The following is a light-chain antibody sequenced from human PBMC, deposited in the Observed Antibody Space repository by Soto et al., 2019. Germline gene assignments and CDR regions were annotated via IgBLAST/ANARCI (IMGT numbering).Light chain of an antibody. CDR2: DAS. CDR1: QSVRTH. V-gene: IGKV1-39*01. CDR3: HQRDSPPRT. J-gene: IGKJ2*01. Sequence: DIQMTQSPSSLSASIGDRVTITCRASQSVRTHLNWYHQKPGKAPELLIYDASSLQAGVPSRFSGSGSGTDLNLLISSLNTKYFGASCCHQRDSPPRTFGQGTNREI.